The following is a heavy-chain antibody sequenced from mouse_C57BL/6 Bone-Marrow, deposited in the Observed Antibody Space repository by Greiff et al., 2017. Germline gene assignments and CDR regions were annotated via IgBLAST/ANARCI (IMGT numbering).Heavy chain of an antibody. J-gene: IGHJ4*01. CDR2: INPNNGGT. V-gene: IGHV1-26*01. CDR1: GYTFTDYY. CDR3: ARFCIYYAMDY. Sequence: VQLQQSGPELVKPGASVKISCKASGYTFTDYYMNWVKQSHGKSLEWIGDINPNNGGTSYNQKFKGKATLTVDKSSSTAYMELRSLTSEDSEVYYCARFCIYYAMDYWGQGTSVTVSS.